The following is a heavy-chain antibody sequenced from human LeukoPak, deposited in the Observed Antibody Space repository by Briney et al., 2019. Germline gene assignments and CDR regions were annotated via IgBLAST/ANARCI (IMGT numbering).Heavy chain of an antibody. CDR2: IGGSGSRT. CDR3: AKKYGVTVYGSGLNYFDY. J-gene: IGHJ4*02. D-gene: IGHD6-19*01. CDR1: GFTFSSYA. V-gene: IGHV3-23*01. Sequence: GGSLRLSCAASGFTFSSYAMSWVRQAPGKSLEWVSGIGGSGSRTYYADSVKGRFTISRDNSKNTLCLQMNSLRAEDTAIYYCAKKYGVTVYGSGLNYFDYWGQGTLVTVSS.